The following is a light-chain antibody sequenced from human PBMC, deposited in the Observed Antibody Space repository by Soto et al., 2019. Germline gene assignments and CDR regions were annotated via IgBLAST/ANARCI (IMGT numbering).Light chain of an antibody. CDR1: QGISSY. J-gene: IGKJ4*01. Sequence: AIRMTQSPSSLSASTGARVTITCRASQGISSYLAWYQQKPGKAPKLLIYAASTLQSGVPSRFSGSGSGTDFTLTISCLQSEDFATYYCQQYYSYPPTFGVGTKVEIK. V-gene: IGKV1-8*01. CDR3: QQYYSYPPT. CDR2: AAS.